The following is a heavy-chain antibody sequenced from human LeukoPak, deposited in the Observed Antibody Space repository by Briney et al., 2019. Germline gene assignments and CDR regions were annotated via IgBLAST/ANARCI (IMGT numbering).Heavy chain of an antibody. Sequence: PGGSLRLSCAASGFTFSIYAMSWVRQAPGQGLEWISYISSSGSTVYYADSVKGRFTISRDNAKNSLYLQMNSLRAEDTAVYYCARGLTGDAFGLWGQGTMVTVSS. V-gene: IGHV3-48*04. CDR1: GFTFSIYA. D-gene: IGHD3-9*01. CDR3: ARGLTGDAFGL. CDR2: ISSSGSTV. J-gene: IGHJ3*01.